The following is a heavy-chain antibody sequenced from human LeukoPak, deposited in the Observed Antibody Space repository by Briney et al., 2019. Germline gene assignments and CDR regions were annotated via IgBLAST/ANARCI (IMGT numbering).Heavy chain of an antibody. V-gene: IGHV3-23*01. Sequence: GGSLRLSCAASGFTVSSHYMSWVRQAPGKGLEWVSSISGSGGRTHYADSVRGRFTISRDNSKNTLYLQMDSLRAEDTAVYYCATPPTVTRNYWGQGALVTVSS. CDR3: ATPPTVTRNY. CDR1: GFTVSSHY. D-gene: IGHD4-17*01. J-gene: IGHJ4*02. CDR2: ISGSGGRT.